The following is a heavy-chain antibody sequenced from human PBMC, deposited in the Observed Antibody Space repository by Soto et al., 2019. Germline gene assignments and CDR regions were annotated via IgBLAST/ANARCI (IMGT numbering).Heavy chain of an antibody. CDR2: IYSNGGST. Sequence: GGSLRLSCSASGFTFSNYAMHWVRQAPGKGLEYVSAIYSNGGSTFYADSVRGRFTISRDNSKNTLYLQMSSLRAEDTAVYYCVKDRYYYDSSAYRSAYWGQGTLVTVSS. D-gene: IGHD3-22*01. CDR3: VKDRYYYDSSAYRSAY. J-gene: IGHJ4*02. CDR1: GFTFSNYA. V-gene: IGHV3-64D*06.